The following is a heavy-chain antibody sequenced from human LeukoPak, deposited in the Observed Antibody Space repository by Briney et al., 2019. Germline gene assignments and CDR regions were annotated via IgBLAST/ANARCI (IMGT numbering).Heavy chain of an antibody. CDR1: GFIFSDHY. CDR3: VRGRVVGLSGDFDY. Sequence: GWSLRLSCVGSGFIFSDHYMDWVRQAPGKGLEWVGRDRKQGNTFITQYAASVKDRFTISRDDSKKSLYLQMNGLNTEDTAVYYCVRGRVVGLSGDFDYWGQGTTVTVSS. J-gene: IGHJ4*02. D-gene: IGHD2-2*01. V-gene: IGHV3-72*01. CDR2: DRKQGNTFIT.